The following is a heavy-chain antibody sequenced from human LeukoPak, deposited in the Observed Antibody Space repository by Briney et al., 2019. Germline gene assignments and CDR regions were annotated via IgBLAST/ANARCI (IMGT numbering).Heavy chain of an antibody. CDR2: ITGNGRGT. Sequence: PGGSLRLSCAASGFTLSRYAMIWVRQAPEKGLEWVSAITGNGRGTYYADSVKGRFTISRDNSKNTLYLQMNTLRAEDTAVYYCAKDNYYDSSGYSNWFDPWGQGTLVTVSS. V-gene: IGHV3-23*01. D-gene: IGHD3-22*01. J-gene: IGHJ5*02. CDR1: GFTLSRYA. CDR3: AKDNYYDSSGYSNWFDP.